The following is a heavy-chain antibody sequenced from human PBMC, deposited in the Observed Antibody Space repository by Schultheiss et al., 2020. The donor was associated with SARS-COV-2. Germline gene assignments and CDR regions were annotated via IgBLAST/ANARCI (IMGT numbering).Heavy chain of an antibody. Sequence: GGSLRLSCAASGFTFSSYEMNWVRQAPGKGLEWVSYISSGGSTIYYADSVKGRFTISRDNAKNSLYLQMNSLRAEDTAVYYCAREWDDYYYYGMDVWGQGTTVTVSS. J-gene: IGHJ6*02. CDR1: GFTFSSYE. D-gene: IGHD1-26*01. CDR3: AREWDDYYYYGMDV. V-gene: IGHV3-48*03. CDR2: ISSGGSTI.